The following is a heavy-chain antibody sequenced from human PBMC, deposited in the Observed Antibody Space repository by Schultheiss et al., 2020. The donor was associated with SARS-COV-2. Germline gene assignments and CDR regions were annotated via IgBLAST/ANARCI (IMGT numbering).Heavy chain of an antibody. Sequence: GGSLRLSCAASGFTFSSYGMHWVRQAPGKGLEWVAVIWYDGNNKYYADSVKGRFAISRDNSKNTLYLQMNSLRAEDTAVYYCARDKYQLLCGMDVWGQGTTVTVSS. J-gene: IGHJ6*02. D-gene: IGHD2-2*01. V-gene: IGHV3-33*01. CDR1: GFTFSSYG. CDR2: IWYDGNNK. CDR3: ARDKYQLLCGMDV.